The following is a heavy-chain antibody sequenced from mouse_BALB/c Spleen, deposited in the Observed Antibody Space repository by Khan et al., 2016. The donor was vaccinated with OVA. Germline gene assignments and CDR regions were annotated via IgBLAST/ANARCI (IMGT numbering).Heavy chain of an antibody. CDR2: IWGGGGT. Sequence: QVQLKESGPGLVAPSQSLSITCTVSGFSLSRYNVHWVRQPPGKGLEWLGMIWGGGGTDYNSALKSRLSICKDNSKSQVFLKMNSLQTDDTAMYYCTRAYYRYDGYYAIDYWGQGTSVTVSS. V-gene: IGHV2-6-4*01. CDR1: GFSLSRYN. CDR3: TRAYYRYDGYYAIDY. J-gene: IGHJ4*01. D-gene: IGHD2-14*01.